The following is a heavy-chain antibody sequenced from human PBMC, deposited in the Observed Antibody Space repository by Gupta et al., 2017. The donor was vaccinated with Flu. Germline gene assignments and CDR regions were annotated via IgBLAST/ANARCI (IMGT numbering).Heavy chain of an antibody. CDR3: ACPHDPHVPGAAFDI. D-gene: IGHD1-1*01. V-gene: IGHV1-2*02. CDR2: INPNSGGT. Sequence: APGQGLEWMGWINPNSGGTNYAQKFQGRVTMTRDTSISTAYMELSRLRSDDTAVYYCACPHDPHVPGAAFDIWGQGTMVTVSS. J-gene: IGHJ3*02.